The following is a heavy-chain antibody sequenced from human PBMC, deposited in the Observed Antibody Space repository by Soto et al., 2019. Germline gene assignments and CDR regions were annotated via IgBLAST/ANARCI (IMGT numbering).Heavy chain of an antibody. D-gene: IGHD3-10*01. V-gene: IGHV3-23*01. CDR2: ISGSGDST. CDR3: AKDRGRAVRGYFDY. Sequence: EVQLLESGGGLVQPGGSLRLSCAASGFPFSSYAMTWVRQAPGKGLEWVSGISGSGDSTYYADSVKGRFSISRDSSRNTLYLQMDRLRVDDTAVYFCAKDRGRAVRGYFDYWGQGPLVTVSS. CDR1: GFPFSSYA. J-gene: IGHJ4*02.